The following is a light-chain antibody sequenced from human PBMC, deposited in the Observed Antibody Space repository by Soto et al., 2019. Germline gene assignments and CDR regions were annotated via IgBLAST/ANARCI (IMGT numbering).Light chain of an antibody. CDR3: QQYGSSPRT. CDR2: GAS. V-gene: IGKV3-20*01. CDR1: QSVSSSY. J-gene: IGKJ1*01. Sequence: EIVLTQSPGTLSLSPGERATLSCRASQSVSSSYLAWYQQKPGQAPRLLIYGASSRATGIPERFSGSGSGTDFTLTISRLEPEDFAVYYCQQYGSSPRTFGQGTKVEI.